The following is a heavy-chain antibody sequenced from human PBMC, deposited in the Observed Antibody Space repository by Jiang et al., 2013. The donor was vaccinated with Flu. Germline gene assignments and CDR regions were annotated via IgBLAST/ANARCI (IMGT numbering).Heavy chain of an antibody. Sequence: GSGLVKPSQTLSLTCAVSGGSISSGGYSWSWIRQPPGKGLEWIGYIYHSGSTYYNPSLKSRVTISVDRSKNQFSLKLSSVTAADTAVYYCARTILSTAYAFDIWGQGTMVTVSS. V-gene: IGHV4-30-2*01. CDR2: IYHSGST. CDR3: ARTILSTAYAFDI. D-gene: IGHD2-21*02. CDR1: GGSISSGGYS. J-gene: IGHJ3*02.